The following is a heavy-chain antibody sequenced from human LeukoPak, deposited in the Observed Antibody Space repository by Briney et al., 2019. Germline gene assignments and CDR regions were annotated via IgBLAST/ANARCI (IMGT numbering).Heavy chain of an antibody. Sequence: AVTVSCKASGYTFTTYTINWVRQAPGQGLEWMGWISAYNGNTNYAQKLQGRVTMTTDTSTSTAYMELRSLRSYDTAIYYCARRLSGYYSTFDYWGQGTLVTVSS. CDR3: ARRLSGYYSTFDY. CDR1: GYTFTTYT. D-gene: IGHD3-22*01. V-gene: IGHV1-18*01. J-gene: IGHJ4*02. CDR2: ISAYNGNT.